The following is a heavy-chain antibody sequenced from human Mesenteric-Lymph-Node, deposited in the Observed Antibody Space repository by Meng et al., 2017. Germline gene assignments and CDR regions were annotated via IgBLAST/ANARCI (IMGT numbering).Heavy chain of an antibody. CDR3: AREEGPSSSWYVDY. V-gene: IGHV1-2*06. D-gene: IGHD6-13*01. CDR1: GYTFTGYY. Sequence: QVQLVQSGAEVKKPGASVKVSCKASGYTFTGYYMHWVRQAPGQGLEWMGRINPNSGGTNYAQKFQGRVTMTRDTSISTAYMELSRPRSDDTAVYYCAREEGPSSSWYVDYWGQGTLVTVSS. CDR2: INPNSGGT. J-gene: IGHJ4*02.